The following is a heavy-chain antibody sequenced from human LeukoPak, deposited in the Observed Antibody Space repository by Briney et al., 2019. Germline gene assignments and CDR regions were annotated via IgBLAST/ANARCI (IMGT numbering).Heavy chain of an antibody. CDR3: ARRSVYCSGGSCYPTLAFDI. V-gene: IGHV4-30-4*01. CDR2: IYYSGST. Sequence: SQTLSLTCTVSGGSISSGDYYWSWIRQPPGKGLEWIGYIYYSGSTNYNPSLKSRVTISVDTSKNQFSLKLSSVTAADTAVYYCARRSVYCSGGSCYPTLAFDIWGQGTMVTVSS. CDR1: GGSISSGDYY. D-gene: IGHD2-15*01. J-gene: IGHJ3*02.